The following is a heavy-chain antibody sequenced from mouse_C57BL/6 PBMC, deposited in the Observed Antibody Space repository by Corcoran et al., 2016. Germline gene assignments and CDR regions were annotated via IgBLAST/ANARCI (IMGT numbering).Heavy chain of an antibody. J-gene: IGHJ1*03. Sequence: QIQLVQSGPELKKPGETVKISCKASGYTFTTYGMSWVKQAPGKGLKWMGWINTYSGVPTYADDFKGRFAFSLETSASTAYLQINNLKNEDTATYFCAKEDYYGSSLLYFDVWGTGTTVTVSS. D-gene: IGHD1-1*01. CDR2: INTYSGVP. CDR1: GYTFTTYG. CDR3: AKEDYYGSSLLYFDV. V-gene: IGHV9-3*01.